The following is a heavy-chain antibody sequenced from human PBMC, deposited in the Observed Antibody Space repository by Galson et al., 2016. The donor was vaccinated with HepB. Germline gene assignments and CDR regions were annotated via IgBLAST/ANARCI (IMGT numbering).Heavy chain of an antibody. D-gene: IGHD6-19*01. CDR1: GDSVSSNSAA. Sequence: CAISGDSVSSNSAAWNWIRQSPSRGLEWLGRTYCRSKCYNDYAVSVKTRITINPDTAKNQFSLQLKSVTPEDTAVYYRARESSLYTGYTSGGRNDFWGQGTLVTVSS. CDR2: TYCRSKCYN. J-gene: IGHJ4*02. V-gene: IGHV6-1*01. CDR3: ARESSLYTGYTSGGRNDF.